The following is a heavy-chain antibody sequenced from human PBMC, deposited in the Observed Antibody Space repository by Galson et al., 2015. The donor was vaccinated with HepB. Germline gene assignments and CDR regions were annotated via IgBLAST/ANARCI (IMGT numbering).Heavy chain of an antibody. Sequence: SLRLSCAASGFTFSSYAMHWVRQAPGKGLEWVAVISYDGSNKYYADSVKGRFTISRDNSKNTLYLRMNSLRAEDTAVYYCARDRSPTYSSSWAWRNWFDPWGQGTLVTVSS. CDR1: GFTFSSYA. CDR2: ISYDGSNK. D-gene: IGHD6-13*01. CDR3: ARDRSPTYSSSWAWRNWFDP. J-gene: IGHJ5*02. V-gene: IGHV3-30-3*01.